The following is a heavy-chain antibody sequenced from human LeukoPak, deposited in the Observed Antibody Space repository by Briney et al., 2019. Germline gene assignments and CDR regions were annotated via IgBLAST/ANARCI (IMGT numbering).Heavy chain of an antibody. D-gene: IGHD3-16*02. CDR1: GFTFSGSA. J-gene: IGHJ4*02. Sequence: GGSLRLSCVASGFTFSGSAMHWVRQASGKGLEWVGRIRSKANSYATAYAASVKGRFTISRDGSKNTAYLQMNSLKTEDTAVYYCTSMGKNDYVWGSYRQFDYWGQGTLVTVSS. V-gene: IGHV3-73*01. CDR3: TSMGKNDYVWGSYRQFDY. CDR2: IRSKANSYAT.